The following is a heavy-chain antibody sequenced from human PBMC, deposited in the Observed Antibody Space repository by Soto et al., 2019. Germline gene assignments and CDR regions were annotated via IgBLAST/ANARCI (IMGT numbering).Heavy chain of an antibody. CDR2: IYYSGST. D-gene: IGHD4-17*01. V-gene: IGHV4-30-4*08. CDR1: GGSISSGDYY. CDR3: ARRYGDCFDY. Sequence: SETLSLTCTVSGGSISSGDYYWSWIRQHPGNGLERIGYIYYSGSTYYNPSLKRRGTISVDTPKNQFSVKLSSVTAADTAVYYCARRYGDCFDYWGQGTLVTVSS. J-gene: IGHJ4*02.